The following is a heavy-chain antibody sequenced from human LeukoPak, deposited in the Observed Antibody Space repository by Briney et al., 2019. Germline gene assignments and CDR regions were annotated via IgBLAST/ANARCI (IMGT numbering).Heavy chain of an antibody. CDR2: IYHSGST. V-gene: IGHV4-59*12. D-gene: IGHD6-13*01. J-gene: IGHJ3*02. Sequence: SETLSLTCTVSGGSISSYYWSWIRQPPGKGLEWIGYIYHSGSTYYNPSLKSRVTISVDRSKNQFSLKLSSVTAADTAVYYCARTAAQGDNAFDIWGQGTMVTVSS. CDR3: ARTAAQGDNAFDI. CDR1: GGSISSYY.